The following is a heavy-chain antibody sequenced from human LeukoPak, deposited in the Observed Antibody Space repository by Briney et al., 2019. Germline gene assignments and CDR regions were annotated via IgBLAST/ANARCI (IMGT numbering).Heavy chain of an antibody. Sequence: GGSLRLSCAASGFTFSSYEMNWVRQAPGKGLEWVSYISSSGSTIYYADSVKGRFTISRDNAKNSLYLQMNSLRAEDTAVYYCARGALERPVDYWGRGTLVTVSS. CDR2: ISSSGSTI. J-gene: IGHJ4*02. CDR1: GFTFSSYE. V-gene: IGHV3-48*03. D-gene: IGHD1-1*01. CDR3: ARGALERPVDY.